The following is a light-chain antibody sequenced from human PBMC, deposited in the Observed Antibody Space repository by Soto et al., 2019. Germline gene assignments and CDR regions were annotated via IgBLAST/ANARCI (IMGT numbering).Light chain of an antibody. CDR3: QQYGSSPLT. J-gene: IGKJ4*01. V-gene: IGKV3-20*01. CDR2: GAS. CDR1: QSVSSSY. Sequence: EMVLTQSPGTLSLSPGERATLSCRASQSVSSSYLAWYQQKPGQAPRLLIYGASSRATGIPDRFSGSGSGTDFTLTISRLEPEDFAVYYCQQYGSSPLTFGGGTKV.